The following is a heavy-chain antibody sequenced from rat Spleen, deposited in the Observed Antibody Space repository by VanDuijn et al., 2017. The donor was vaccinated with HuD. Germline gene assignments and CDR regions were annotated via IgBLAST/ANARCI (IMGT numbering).Heavy chain of an antibody. Sequence: QVQLKESGPGLVQPSQTLSLTCTVSGFSPTNYHVSWVRQPPGTGLEWMGVIWTGGTTAYNSLLKSRLSISRDISKSHVFLEMNSLQTEDTATYYCARANRESYAHFDYWGQGVMVTVSS. CDR2: IWTGGTT. J-gene: IGHJ2*01. CDR1: GFSPTNYH. D-gene: IGHD1-12*01. V-gene: IGHV2-43*01. CDR3: ARANRESYAHFDY.